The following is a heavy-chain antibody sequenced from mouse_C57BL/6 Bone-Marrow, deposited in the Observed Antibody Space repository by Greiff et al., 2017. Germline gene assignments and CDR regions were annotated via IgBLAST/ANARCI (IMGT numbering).Heavy chain of an antibody. CDR1: GYTFTSYW. V-gene: IGHV1-69*01. D-gene: IGHD2-12*01. J-gene: IGHJ2*01. CDR2: IDPSDSYT. CDR3: ARGTPYTYDNY. Sequence: QVQLQQPGAELVMPGASVKLSCKASGYTFTSYWMHWVKQRPGQGLEWIGEIDPSDSYTNYTQKFKGKSTLTVDKSSSTAYMQLSSLTSEDSAVYYCARGTPYTYDNYWGQGTTLTVSS.